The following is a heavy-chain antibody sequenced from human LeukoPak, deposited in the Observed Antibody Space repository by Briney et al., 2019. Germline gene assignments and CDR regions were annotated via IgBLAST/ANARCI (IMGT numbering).Heavy chain of an antibody. Sequence: GRSLRLSCAASGFTFDDYAMHWVRQAPGKGLEWVSGISWNSGSIGYADSVKGRFTISRDNAKNSLYLQMNSLRAEDTAVYYCAKDLLGQWLVLGAFDIWGQGTMVTVSS. CDR3: AKDLLGQWLVLGAFDI. CDR1: GFTFDDYA. D-gene: IGHD6-19*01. V-gene: IGHV3-9*01. CDR2: ISWNSGSI. J-gene: IGHJ3*02.